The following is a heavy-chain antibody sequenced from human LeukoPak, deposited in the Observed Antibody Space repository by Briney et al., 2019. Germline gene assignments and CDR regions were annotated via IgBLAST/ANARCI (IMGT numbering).Heavy chain of an antibody. J-gene: IGHJ4*02. CDR2: ISYDGSNK. CDR1: GFTFSNYG. D-gene: IGHD5-12*01. V-gene: IGHV3-30*18. Sequence: GGSLRLSCAASGFTFSNYGMHWVRQAPGKGLEWVAVISYDGSNKYYTDSVKGRFTVSRDNSKNTLYLQMNSLRAEDTAVYYCAKDRTAGYDGLVDYWGQGTLVTVSS. CDR3: AKDRTAGYDGLVDY.